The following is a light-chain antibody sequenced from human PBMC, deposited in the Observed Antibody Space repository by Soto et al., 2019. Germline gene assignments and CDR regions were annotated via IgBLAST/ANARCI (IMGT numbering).Light chain of an antibody. Sequence: DIQMTQSPSSLSASVGDRVTITCRASQSISSYLNWYQQKPGKAPKLLIYAASSLQSEVPSRFSGSGSGTDFTLTISSLQPEDFATYYCQQSYSTPLWTFGQGTKV. CDR1: QSISSY. CDR2: AAS. V-gene: IGKV1-39*01. CDR3: QQSYSTPLWT. J-gene: IGKJ1*01.